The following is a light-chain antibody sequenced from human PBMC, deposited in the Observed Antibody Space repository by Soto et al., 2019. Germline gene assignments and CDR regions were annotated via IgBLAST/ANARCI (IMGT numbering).Light chain of an antibody. J-gene: IGLJ2*01. CDR2: DVR. Sequence: QSALTQPASVSGSPGQSITISCTGTSSDVGGYNYVSWYQQHPGKAPKLMIYDVRNRPSGVSDRFSGSKSGNTASLTISGLQAEDEADYYCSSYTSSSTHVVFGGGTKVTVL. CDR3: SSYTSSSTHVV. CDR1: SSDVGGYNY. V-gene: IGLV2-14*01.